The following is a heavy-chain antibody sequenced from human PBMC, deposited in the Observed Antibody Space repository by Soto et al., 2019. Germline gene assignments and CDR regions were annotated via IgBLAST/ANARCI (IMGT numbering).Heavy chain of an antibody. CDR3: AVKRREEDYGDYDQYFQH. J-gene: IGHJ1*01. D-gene: IGHD4-17*01. Sequence: SETLSLTCTVSGGSISRSSFYWGWIRQPPGKGLGWIGYIYYSGSTNYNPSLKSRVTISVDTSKNQFSLKLSSVTAADTAVYYCAVKRREEDYGDYDQYFQHWGQGTLVTVSS. V-gene: IGHV4-61*05. CDR1: GGSISRSSFY. CDR2: IYYSGST.